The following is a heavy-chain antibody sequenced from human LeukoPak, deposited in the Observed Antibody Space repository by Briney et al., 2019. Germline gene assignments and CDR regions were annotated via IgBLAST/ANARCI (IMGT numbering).Heavy chain of an antibody. CDR2: MNPNSGNT. D-gene: IGHD4-11*01. J-gene: IGHJ6*03. V-gene: IGHV1-8*01. CDR1: GFTFISYD. Sequence: GASVKVSCKGSGFTFISYDINWVRQATGQGLEWMGWMNPNSGNTGYAQKLQGRVTMTTDTSTSTAYMELRSLRSDDTAVYYCARDRADYSNLQGYYYYYMDVWGKGTTVTVSS. CDR3: ARDRADYSNLQGYYYYYMDV.